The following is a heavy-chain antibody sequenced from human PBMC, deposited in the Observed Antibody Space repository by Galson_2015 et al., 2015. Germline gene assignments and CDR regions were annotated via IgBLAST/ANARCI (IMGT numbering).Heavy chain of an antibody. D-gene: IGHD6-13*01. CDR2: ISAYNGNT. Sequence: SVKVSCKASGYTFTNYGFSWVRQAPGQGLEWMGWISAYNGNTKYAQKFQGRVTMTTDTSTSTVYMDLRSLRSDDTAVYFCARDQGSAITAPDESLDYWGLGTLVTVSS. V-gene: IGHV1-18*01. J-gene: IGHJ4*02. CDR3: ARDQGSAITAPDESLDY. CDR1: GYTFTNYG.